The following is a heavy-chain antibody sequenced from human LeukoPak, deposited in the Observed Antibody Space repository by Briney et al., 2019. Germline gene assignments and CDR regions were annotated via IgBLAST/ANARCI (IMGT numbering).Heavy chain of an antibody. CDR1: GFTFNDFA. D-gene: IGHD3-16*01. V-gene: IGHV3-23*01. J-gene: IGHJ3*01. CDR2: IADAGT. Sequence: GGSLRLSCAASGFTFNDFAMTWVRQAPGKGLEWVSTIADAGTYYADSVKGRFIISRDNSKNMLYLQLNSLRADDTSMYYCERNLGPFDVRGHGTMVTVSS. CDR3: ERNLGPFDV.